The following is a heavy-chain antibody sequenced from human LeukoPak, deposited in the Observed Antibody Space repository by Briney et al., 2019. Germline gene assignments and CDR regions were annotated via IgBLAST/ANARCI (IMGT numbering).Heavy chain of an antibody. V-gene: IGHV1-69*01. D-gene: IGHD2-15*01. CDR1: VGTFTRYA. CDR2: ILPIVGTA. Sequence: SLKVSCEASVGTFTRYAISWVRQAPGQGLECMGGILPIVGTANNAQTFQGRVTITADESTSTAYLDLSSLRSEDTAVYYCARSPHICSGGSCYSPFWYYGMDVWGQGTTVTVSS. CDR3: ARSPHICSGGSCYSPFWYYGMDV. J-gene: IGHJ6*02.